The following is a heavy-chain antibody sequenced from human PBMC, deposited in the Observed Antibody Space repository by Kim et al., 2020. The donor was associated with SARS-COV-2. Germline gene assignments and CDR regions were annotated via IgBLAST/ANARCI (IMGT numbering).Heavy chain of an antibody. Sequence: STNDNPSLKGRVTMSVDTSKNQFSLKLSSVTAADTAVYYCAAKTGTTVYWGQGTLVTVSS. D-gene: IGHD1-7*01. V-gene: IGHV4-4*07. CDR3: AAKTGTTVY. J-gene: IGHJ4*02. CDR2: ST.